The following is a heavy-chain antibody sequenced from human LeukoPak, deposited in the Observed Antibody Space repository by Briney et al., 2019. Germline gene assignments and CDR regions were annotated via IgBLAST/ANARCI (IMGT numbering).Heavy chain of an antibody. V-gene: IGHV4-34*01. CDR3: ARGSPLLDP. CDR2: IYHSGST. Sequence: PSETLSLTCAVYGGSFSGYYWSWIRQPPGKGLEWIGSIYHSGSTYYNPSLKSRVTISVDTSKNQFSLKLSSVTAADTAVYYCARGSPLLDPWGQGTLVTVSS. J-gene: IGHJ5*02. D-gene: IGHD2-21*01. CDR1: GGSFSGYY.